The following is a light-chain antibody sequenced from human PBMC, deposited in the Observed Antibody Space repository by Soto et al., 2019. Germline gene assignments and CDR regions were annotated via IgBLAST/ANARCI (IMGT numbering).Light chain of an antibody. Sequence: IVLKQSPGTLSLSPGERATLSCRASQSVSSSYLAWYQQKPGQAPRLLIYDASSRATGIPDRFSASGSGTDFTLTISSLEPEDFAVYYCQQRSKMPLTFGHGTKVDIK. CDR3: QQRSKMPLT. V-gene: IGKV3D-20*02. CDR2: DAS. CDR1: QSVSSSY. J-gene: IGKJ1*01.